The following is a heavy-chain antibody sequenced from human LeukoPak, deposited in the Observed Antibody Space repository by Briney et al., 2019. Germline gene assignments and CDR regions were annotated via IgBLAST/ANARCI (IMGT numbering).Heavy chain of an antibody. CDR2: ISSSSSYI. J-gene: IGHJ5*02. Sequence: PGGSLRLSCAASGFTFSSYSMNWVRQAPGKGLEWVSSISSSSSYIYYADSVKGRFTISRDNAKNSLYLQMNSLRAEDTAVYYCAKGRAVAGLGGNWFDPWGQGTLVTVSS. V-gene: IGHV3-21*04. CDR1: GFTFSSYS. CDR3: AKGRAVAGLGGNWFDP. D-gene: IGHD6-19*01.